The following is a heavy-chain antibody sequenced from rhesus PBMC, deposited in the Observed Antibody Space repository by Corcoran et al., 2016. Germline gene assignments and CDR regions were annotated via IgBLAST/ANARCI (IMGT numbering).Heavy chain of an antibody. CDR3: ARDSSGWSGYFDF. Sequence: EVQLVESGGGLVQPGGSLRLSCVASGFTFSYYGLAWVRQATWKGLEWCSSFSQPSGSNSYNLDPVNGRFTISRDNAKNTLYIQMNSLRAEDTAVYYCARDSSGWSGYFDFWGQGVLVTVSS. CDR2: FSQPSGSNS. D-gene: IGHD6S26*01. V-gene: IGHV3-37*01. J-gene: IGHJ4*01. CDR1: GFTFSYYG.